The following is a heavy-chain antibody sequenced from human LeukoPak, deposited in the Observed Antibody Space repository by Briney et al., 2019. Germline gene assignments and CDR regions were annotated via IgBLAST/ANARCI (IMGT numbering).Heavy chain of an antibody. D-gene: IGHD6-19*01. CDR1: GYTFTSYY. Sequence: ASVKVSCKASGYTFTSYYIHWVRQAPGQGLEWMGWINPNSGGTNYAQKFQGWVTMTRDTSISTAYMELSRLRSDDTAVYYCARVALSSGWPNNWFDPWGQGTLVTVSS. CDR2: INPNSGGT. J-gene: IGHJ5*02. V-gene: IGHV1-2*04. CDR3: ARVALSSGWPNNWFDP.